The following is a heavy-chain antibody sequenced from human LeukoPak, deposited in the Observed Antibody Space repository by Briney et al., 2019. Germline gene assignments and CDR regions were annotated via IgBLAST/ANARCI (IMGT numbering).Heavy chain of an antibody. CDR3: ARGYAASSAHSTGMDV. Sequence: SGTLSLTCAVYGGSFSGYYWSWIRQPPGKGLEWIGEINHSGSTNYNPSLKSRVTISVDTSKNQFSLKLSSVTAADTAVYYCARGYAASSAHSTGMDVWGQGTTVTVSS. V-gene: IGHV4-34*01. D-gene: IGHD2/OR15-2a*01. J-gene: IGHJ6*02. CDR2: INHSGST. CDR1: GGSFSGYY.